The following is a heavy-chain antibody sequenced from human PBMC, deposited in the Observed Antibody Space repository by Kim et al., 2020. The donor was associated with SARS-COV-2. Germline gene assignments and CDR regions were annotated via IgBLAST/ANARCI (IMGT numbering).Heavy chain of an antibody. Sequence: YPCVSDTRYSPSVQGQVTISADKSISTAYLQWSSLKASDTAMYYCARIGDYWGQGTLVTVSS. V-gene: IGHV5-51*01. D-gene: IGHD2-15*01. CDR3: ARIGDY. J-gene: IGHJ4*02. CDR2: YPCVSDT.